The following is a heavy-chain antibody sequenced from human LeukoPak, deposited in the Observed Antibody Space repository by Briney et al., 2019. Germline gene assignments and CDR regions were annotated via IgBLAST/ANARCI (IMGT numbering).Heavy chain of an antibody. D-gene: IGHD1-26*01. J-gene: IGHJ4*02. Sequence: GGSLRLSCAASGFTFSSYAMSWVRQAPGKGLEWASAISGSGGSTYYADSVKGRFTISRDNSKNTLYLQMNSLRAEDTAVYYCAKVRAGTKWELRDWGQGTLVTVSS. CDR3: AKVRAGTKWELRD. CDR2: ISGSGGST. CDR1: GFTFSSYA. V-gene: IGHV3-23*01.